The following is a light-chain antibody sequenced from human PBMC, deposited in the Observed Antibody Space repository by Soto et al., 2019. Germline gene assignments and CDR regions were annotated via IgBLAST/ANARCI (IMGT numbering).Light chain of an antibody. CDR2: DAS. V-gene: IGKV3-11*01. J-gene: IGKJ5*01. CDR1: RNVNTY. CDR3: QQRSDWPPL. Sequence: EIVLTQSPSTLSLSPGERATVSCRASRNVNTYLAWYQHKAGQAPRLLIYDASKRATGIPARFSGSGSGTDFTLTISSLEPEDFAVYYCQQRSDWPPLFGQGTRLEIK.